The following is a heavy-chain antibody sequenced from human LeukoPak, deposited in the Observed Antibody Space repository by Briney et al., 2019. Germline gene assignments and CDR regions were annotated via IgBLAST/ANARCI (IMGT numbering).Heavy chain of an antibody. CDR1: GGSISSSNW. J-gene: IGHJ4*02. V-gene: IGHV4-4*02. Sequence: SETLSLTCAVSGGSISSSNWWSWVRQPPGKGLEWIGEIYHSGSTNYNPSLKSRVTISVDKSKNQFSLKLSSVAAADTAVYYCARGRRFEVQGVILFDYWGQGTLVTVSS. CDR2: IYHSGST. CDR3: ARGRRFEVQGVILFDY. D-gene: IGHD3-10*01.